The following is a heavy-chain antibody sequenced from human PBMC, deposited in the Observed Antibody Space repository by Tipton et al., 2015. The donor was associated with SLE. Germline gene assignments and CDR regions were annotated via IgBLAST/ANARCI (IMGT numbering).Heavy chain of an antibody. V-gene: IGHV3-20*04. J-gene: IGHJ4*02. D-gene: IGHD4-11*01. CDR3: AREAMTRIPYYFDS. CDR1: GFTFDDYG. Sequence: SLRLSCAASGFTFDDYGMTWVRQAPGKGLAWVSGINWNAGTIYYADSVKGRFTISRDNAKNSLYLQMNSLRAEDTALYYCAREAMTRIPYYFDSWGQGTLVTASP. CDR2: INWNAGTI.